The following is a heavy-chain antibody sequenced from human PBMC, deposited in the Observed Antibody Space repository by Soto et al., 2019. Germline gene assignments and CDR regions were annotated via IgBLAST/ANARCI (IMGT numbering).Heavy chain of an antibody. J-gene: IGHJ6*02. CDR2: IIPIFGTA. CDR3: ARAKTELTAMVTPGYYYYGMDV. D-gene: IGHD5-18*01. V-gene: IGHV1-69*13. Sequence: SVKVSCKASGGTFSSYAISWVRQAPGQGLEWMGGIIPIFGTANYAQKFQGRVTITADESTSTAYMELSSLRSEDTAVYYCARAKTELTAMVTPGYYYYGMDVWGQGTMVTVSS. CDR1: GGTFSSYA.